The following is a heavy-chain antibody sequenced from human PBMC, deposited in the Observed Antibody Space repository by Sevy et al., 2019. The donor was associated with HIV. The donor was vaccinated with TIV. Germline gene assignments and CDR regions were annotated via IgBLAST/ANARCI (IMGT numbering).Heavy chain of an antibody. CDR2: ISSSSSYI. Sequence: GGSLRLSCAASGFTFSSYSMNWVRQAPGKGLEWVSSISSSSSYIYYADSVKRRFTISRDNAKNSLYLQMNSLRAEDTAVYYCARHPHSSSWPYYFDYWGQGTLVTVSS. CDR3: ARHPHSSSWPYYFDY. D-gene: IGHD6-13*01. V-gene: IGHV3-21*01. J-gene: IGHJ4*02. CDR1: GFTFSSYS.